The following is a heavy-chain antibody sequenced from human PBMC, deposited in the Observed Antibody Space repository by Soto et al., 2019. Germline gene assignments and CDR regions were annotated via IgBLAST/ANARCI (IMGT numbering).Heavy chain of an antibody. CDR3: ARGAAYCGGDCSIRGWFDP. V-gene: IGHV1-69*13. Sequence: SVKVSCKASGGTFSSYALSWVRQAPGQGLEWMGGIIPIFGTANYAQKFQGRVTITADESTSTAYMELSSLRSEDTAVYYCARGAAYCGGDCSIRGWFDPWGQGTLVTVSS. D-gene: IGHD2-21*02. CDR2: IIPIFGTA. CDR1: GGTFSSYA. J-gene: IGHJ5*02.